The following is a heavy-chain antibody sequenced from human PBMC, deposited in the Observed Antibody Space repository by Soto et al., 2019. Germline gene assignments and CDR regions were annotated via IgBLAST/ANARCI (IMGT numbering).Heavy chain of an antibody. Sequence: HVQLQESGPGLVKPSETLSLICTVSGDSISSYYWSWIRQPPGKRLEWIGFIYYTGSTNYNPSLKSRVTISVDTSKNQLSLKLSSVTAADTAVYYCARRAGAVPGRIDFWGQGTLVTVSS. J-gene: IGHJ4*02. V-gene: IGHV4-59*08. CDR1: GDSISSYY. D-gene: IGHD6-19*01. CDR2: IYYTGST. CDR3: ARRAGAVPGRIDF.